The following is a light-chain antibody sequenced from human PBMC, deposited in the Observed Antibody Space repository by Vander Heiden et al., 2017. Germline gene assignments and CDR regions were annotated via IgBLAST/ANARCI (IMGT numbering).Light chain of an antibody. CDR1: TSNIGAGYD. J-gene: IGLJ3*02. V-gene: IGLV1-40*01. CDR3: QSYDSSLSGSV. CDR2: GNS. Sequence: QSVLTQPPSVSGAPGQRVTIPCTRSTSNIGAGYDVHWYQQLPGTDPKLLIYGNSNRPSGVPDRLSGSKSGTSASLAITGLQAEDEADYYCQSYDSSLSGSVFGGGTKLTVL.